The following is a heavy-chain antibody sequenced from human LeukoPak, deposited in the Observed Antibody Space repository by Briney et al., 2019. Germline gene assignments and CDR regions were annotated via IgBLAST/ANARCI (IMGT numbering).Heavy chain of an antibody. CDR1: GGSISSGGYS. J-gene: IGHJ4*02. D-gene: IGHD6-13*01. Sequence: NPSETLSLTCAVSGGSISSGGYSWSWIRQPPGKGLEWIGYIYHSGSTYYNPSLKSRVTISVDRSKNQFSLKLSSVTAADTAVYYCARGHAAGTPAAKKTIDYWGQGTLVTVSS. CDR2: IYHSGST. CDR3: ARGHAAGTPAAKKTIDY. V-gene: IGHV4-30-2*01.